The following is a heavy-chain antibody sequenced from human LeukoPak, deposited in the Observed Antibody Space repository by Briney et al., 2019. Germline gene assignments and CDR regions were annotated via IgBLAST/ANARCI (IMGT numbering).Heavy chain of an antibody. Sequence: SETLSLTCTVSGGSISSGGYYWSWIRQPPGKGLEWIGYIYHSGSTYYNPSLKSRVTISVDRSKNQFSLKLSSVTAADTAVYYCARDSYSGSNYWGQGTLVTVSS. CDR3: ARDSYSGSNY. V-gene: IGHV4-30-2*01. D-gene: IGHD2-15*01. J-gene: IGHJ4*02. CDR1: GGSISSGGYY. CDR2: IYHSGST.